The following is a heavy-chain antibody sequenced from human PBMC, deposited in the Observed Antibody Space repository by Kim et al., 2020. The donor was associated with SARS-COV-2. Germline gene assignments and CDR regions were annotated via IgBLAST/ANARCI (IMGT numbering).Heavy chain of an antibody. Sequence: SETLSLTCTVSGGSISSSDFYWGWIRQPPGKGLEWIGTIDYTGNIYHNPSLKSRLTLSVDTSKNLFSLKLNSVTAADTAIYYCARHPHYFHTSAGFDPWGQGTLVTVSS. D-gene: IGHD3-22*01. J-gene: IGHJ5*02. V-gene: IGHV4-39*01. CDR2: IDYTGNI. CDR1: GGSISSSDFY. CDR3: ARHPHYFHTSAGFDP.